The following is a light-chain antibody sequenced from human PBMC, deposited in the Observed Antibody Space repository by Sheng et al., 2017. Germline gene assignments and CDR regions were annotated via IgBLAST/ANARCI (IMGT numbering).Light chain of an antibody. J-gene: IGKJ2*01. Sequence: DIQMTQSPSTLSASVGDRVTITCRASQSITSWLAWYQQKPGKVPTLLIYMASNLESGVPSRFSGSGSGTEFTLTISSLQPDDFAIYYCHQYKTYPYTFGQGTKLEIK. CDR1: QSITSW. CDR2: MAS. V-gene: IGKV1-5*03. CDR3: HQYKTYPYT.